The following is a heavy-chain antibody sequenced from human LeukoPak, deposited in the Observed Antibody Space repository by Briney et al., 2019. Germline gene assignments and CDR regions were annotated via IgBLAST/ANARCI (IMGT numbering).Heavy chain of an antibody. V-gene: IGHV3-33*01. Sequence: PGGSLRLSCAASGFTFSSYGMHWVRQAPGKGLEWVAVIWYDGSNKYYADSVKGRFTISRDNSKNTLYLQMNSLRAEDTAVYYCARDSRRYCSSTSCHLRGYWGQGTLVTVSS. CDR1: GFTFSSYG. D-gene: IGHD2-2*01. CDR3: ARDSRRYCSSTSCHLRGY. J-gene: IGHJ4*02. CDR2: IWYDGSNK.